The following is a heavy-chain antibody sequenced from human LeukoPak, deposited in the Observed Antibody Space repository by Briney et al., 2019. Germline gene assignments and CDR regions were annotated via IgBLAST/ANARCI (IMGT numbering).Heavy chain of an antibody. Sequence: GGSLRLSCAASGFTFSVFEMNWVSQAPGKGLEWVSYISGSGSTIYYADSVKGRFTISRDNAKNSLYLQMNSLRAEDTAVYYCARPLYSGSFDYWGQGTLVTVSS. D-gene: IGHD3-10*01. CDR2: ISGSGSTI. CDR1: GFTFSVFE. V-gene: IGHV3-48*03. CDR3: ARPLYSGSFDY. J-gene: IGHJ4*02.